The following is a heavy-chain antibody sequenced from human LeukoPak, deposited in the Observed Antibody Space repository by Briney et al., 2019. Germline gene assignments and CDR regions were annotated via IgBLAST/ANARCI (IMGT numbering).Heavy chain of an antibody. CDR3: AQLGGYSYGPIDY. Sequence: SSVKVSCSPSRYTFTRYYMHWVSQAPGPGLEGMGRINPNGGGTNYAQKLQGRVTMHTDTSISTAYKELTRLRSDDTGVYYCAQLGGYSYGPIDYWGQGTLVTVSS. D-gene: IGHD5-18*01. CDR2: INPNGGGT. V-gene: IGHV1-2*05. J-gene: IGHJ4*02. CDR1: RYTFTRYY.